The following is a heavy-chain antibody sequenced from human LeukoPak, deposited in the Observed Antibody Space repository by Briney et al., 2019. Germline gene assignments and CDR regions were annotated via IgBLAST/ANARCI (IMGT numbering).Heavy chain of an antibody. CDR2: IYYSGST. D-gene: IGHD3-10*01. Sequence: SQTLSLTCTVSGGSISSGGYYWSWIRRHPGKGLEWIGYIYYSGSTYYNPSLKSRVTISVDTSKNQFSLKLSSVTAADTAVYYCARVEATYYYGSGSSDWFDPWGQGTLVTVSS. CDR1: GGSISSGGYY. J-gene: IGHJ5*02. CDR3: ARVEATYYYGSGSSDWFDP. V-gene: IGHV4-31*03.